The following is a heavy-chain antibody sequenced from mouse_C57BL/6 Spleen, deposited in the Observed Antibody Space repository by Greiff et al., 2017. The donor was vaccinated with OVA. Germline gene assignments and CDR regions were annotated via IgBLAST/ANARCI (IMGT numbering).Heavy chain of an antibody. V-gene: IGHV1-69*01. CDR3: ARGDSTVVEDFDY. CDR1: GYTFTSYW. CDR2: IDPSDSYT. J-gene: IGHJ2*01. D-gene: IGHD1-1*01. Sequence: QVQLQQPGAELVMPGASVKLSCKASGYTFTSYWMHWVKQRPGQGLEWIGEIDPSDSYTNYNQKFKGKSTLTVDKSSSTAYMQLSSLTSEDSAVYYCARGDSTVVEDFDYWGQGTTLTVSS.